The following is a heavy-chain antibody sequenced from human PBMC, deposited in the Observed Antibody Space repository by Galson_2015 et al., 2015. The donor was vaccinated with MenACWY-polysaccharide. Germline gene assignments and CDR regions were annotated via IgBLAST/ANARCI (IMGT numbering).Heavy chain of an antibody. CDR3: ARWTSRGDPDAYFDY. D-gene: IGHD4-17*01. CDR1: GYTFTSYD. V-gene: IGHV1-8*01. CDR2: MNPNSGNT. Sequence: SVKVSCKASGYTFTSYDINWVRQATGQGLEWMGWMNPNSGNTGYAQNFQGRVTMTSDTSMSTAYMELRSLRSEDTTVYYCARWTSRGDPDAYFDYWGQGTLVTVSS. J-gene: IGHJ4*02.